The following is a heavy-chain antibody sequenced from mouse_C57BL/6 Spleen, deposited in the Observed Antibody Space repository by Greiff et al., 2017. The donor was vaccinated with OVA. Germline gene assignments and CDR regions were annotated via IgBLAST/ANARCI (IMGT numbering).Heavy chain of an antibody. D-gene: IGHD3-1*01. CDR2: INPSTGGT. CDR1: GYSFTGYY. J-gene: IGHJ2*01. Sequence: EVQLQQSGPELVKPGASVKISCKASGYSFTGYYMNWVKQSPEKSLEWIGEINPSTGGTTYNQKFKAKATLTVDKSSSTAYMQLKSLTSEDSAVYYCARKFGSFDYWGQGTTLTVSS. V-gene: IGHV1-42*01. CDR3: ARKFGSFDY.